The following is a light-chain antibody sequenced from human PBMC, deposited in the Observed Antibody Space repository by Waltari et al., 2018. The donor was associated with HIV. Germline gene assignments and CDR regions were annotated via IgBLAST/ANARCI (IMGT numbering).Light chain of an antibody. J-gene: IGLJ2*01. CDR2: NTN. V-gene: IGLV1-40*01. CDR1: RSNIGPHE. CDR3: QSSDSTLSGSV. Sequence: QSVLTQPPSVSGAPGQRVPLSCTGSRSNIGPHEVHWYQQLPGTAPRLLIYNTNSRPSGVPDRFSGSKSGTSASLAINGLQAEDEADYYCQSSDSTLSGSVFGGGTKLTVL.